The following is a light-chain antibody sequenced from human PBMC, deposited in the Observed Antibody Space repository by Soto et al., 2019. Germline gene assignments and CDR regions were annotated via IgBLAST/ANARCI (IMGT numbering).Light chain of an antibody. Sequence: DIVMTQSPDSLAVSLGERATINCKSSQSVLYSSNNKNYLAWYQQKPGQPPKLLIYWASTRESGVPDRFSGSGSGTDLTLTISSLQAEDVAVYYCQQYYSPSYTFGQGTKVEIK. CDR2: WAS. CDR3: QQYYSPSYT. V-gene: IGKV4-1*01. CDR1: QSVLYSSNNKNY. J-gene: IGKJ2*01.